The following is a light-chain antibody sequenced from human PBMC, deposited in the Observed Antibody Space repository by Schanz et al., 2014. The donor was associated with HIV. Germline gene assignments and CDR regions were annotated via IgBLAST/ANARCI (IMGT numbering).Light chain of an antibody. Sequence: QSALTQPASVSGSPGQSITISCTGTSSDVGVYNYVSWYQQHPGKAPKLMIYEVSERPSGVPDRFSGSKSGNTASLTVSGLQADDEADYYCSSYAATSNVLFGGGTKLTVL. J-gene: IGLJ3*02. CDR1: SSDVGVYNY. V-gene: IGLV2-8*01. CDR2: EVS. CDR3: SSYAATSNVL.